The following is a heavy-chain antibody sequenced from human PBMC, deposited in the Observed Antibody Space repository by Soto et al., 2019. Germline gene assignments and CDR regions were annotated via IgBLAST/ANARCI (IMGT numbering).Heavy chain of an antibody. CDR1: GYTFTDYY. CDR2: INPNSGGT. Sequence: GASVKVSCKASGYTFTDYYMHWVRQAPGQGLEWMGWINPNSGGTNYAQKFQGRVTMTRDTSISTAYMELSRLRSDDTAVYYCARKLELRGSYYYYYDYVWGQGTTVTVSS. CDR3: ARKLELRGSYYYYYDYV. J-gene: IGHJ6*03. V-gene: IGHV1-2*02. D-gene: IGHD1-7*01.